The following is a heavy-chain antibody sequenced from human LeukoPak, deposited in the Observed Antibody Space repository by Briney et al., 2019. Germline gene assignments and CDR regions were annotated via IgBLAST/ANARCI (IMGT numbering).Heavy chain of an antibody. Sequence: GGTLRLSCGASGFTFSSHGMNWVRQAPGKGLEWVSGISPSGGITYYADSVKGRFTISRDNSKNTLYLQMNSLRAEDTAVYYCAKDPDCTSGVCDTFFDYWGQGTLVTVSS. J-gene: IGHJ4*02. D-gene: IGHD2-8*01. V-gene: IGHV3-23*01. CDR1: GFTFSSHG. CDR3: AKDPDCTSGVCDTFFDY. CDR2: ISPSGGIT.